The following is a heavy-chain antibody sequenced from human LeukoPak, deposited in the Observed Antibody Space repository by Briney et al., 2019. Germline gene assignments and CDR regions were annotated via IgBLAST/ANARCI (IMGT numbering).Heavy chain of an antibody. D-gene: IGHD5-12*01. J-gene: IGHJ4*02. CDR3: ARALYGGRTYYFDY. CDR2: IYYSGST. V-gene: IGHV4-59*08. Sequence: SETLSLTCTVSGGSISSYYWSWIRQPPGKGLEWIGYIYYSGSTNYNPSLKSRVTISVDTSKNQFSLKLSSVTAADTAVYYCARALYGGRTYYFDYWGQETLVTVSS. CDR1: GGSISSYY.